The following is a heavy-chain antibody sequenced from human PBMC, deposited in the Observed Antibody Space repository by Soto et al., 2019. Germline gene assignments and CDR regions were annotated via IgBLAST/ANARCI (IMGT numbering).Heavy chain of an antibody. V-gene: IGHV3-74*01. D-gene: IGHD3-10*01. CDR2: INSDGSST. CDR3: ARDRPPLRVRGVISFDC. Sequence: VQLVESGGGLVQPGGSLRLSCAASGFTFSSYWMHWVRQAPGKGLVWVSRINSDGSSTSYADSVKGRFTISRDNAKNTLYLQMNSLRAEDTAVYYCARDRPPLRVRGVISFDCWGQGTLVTVSS. CDR1: GFTFSSYW. J-gene: IGHJ4*02.